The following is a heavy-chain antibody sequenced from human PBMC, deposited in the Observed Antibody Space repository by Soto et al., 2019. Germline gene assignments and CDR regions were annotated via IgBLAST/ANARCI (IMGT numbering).Heavy chain of an antibody. CDR2: INPSGGST. V-gene: IGHV1-46*03. D-gene: IGHD4-4*01. Sequence: QVQLVQSGAEVKKPGASVKVSCKASGYTFTSYYMHWVRQAPGQGLEWMGTINPSGGSTSYAQKFQGRVTMPRDTSTSIVYMELSSLRYENTAVYYCARDRHSNSYYFDYWGQGTLVTVSS. J-gene: IGHJ4*02. CDR3: ARDRHSNSYYFDY. CDR1: GYTFTSYY.